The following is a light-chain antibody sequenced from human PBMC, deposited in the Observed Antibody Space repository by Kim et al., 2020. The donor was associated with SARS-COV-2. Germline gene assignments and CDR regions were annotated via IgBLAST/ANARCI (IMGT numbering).Light chain of an antibody. Sequence: LSPGEIATLPCRARQSVSSYLAWYQQKPGQAPRLLIYDASNRATGIPARFSGSGSGTDFTLTISSLEPEDFAVYYCQQRSNWPRNTFGQGTKLEI. CDR1: QSVSSY. CDR3: QQRSNWPRNT. V-gene: IGKV3-11*01. CDR2: DAS. J-gene: IGKJ2*01.